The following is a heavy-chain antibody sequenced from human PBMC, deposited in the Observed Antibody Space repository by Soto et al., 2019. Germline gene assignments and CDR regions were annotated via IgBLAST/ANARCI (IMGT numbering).Heavy chain of an antibody. J-gene: IGHJ4*02. CDR3: ARHAKIYDILTGYYIASGFDY. CDR2: IYYSGST. V-gene: IGHV4-59*08. CDR1: GGSISSYY. Sequence: SDTLSLTCTVSGGSISSYYWSWIRQPPGKGLEWIGYIYYSGSTNYNPSLKSRVTISVDTSKNQFSLKLSSVTAADTAVYYCARHAKIYDILTGYYIASGFDYWGQGTLVTVSS. D-gene: IGHD3-9*01.